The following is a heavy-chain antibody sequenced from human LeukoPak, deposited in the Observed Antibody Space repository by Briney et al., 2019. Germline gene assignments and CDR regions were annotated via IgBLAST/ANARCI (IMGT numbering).Heavy chain of an antibody. Sequence: ASVKVSCKASGYTFTSYAMHWVRQAPGQRLEWMGWINAGNGNTKYSQKFQGRVTISRDTSASTAYMELSSLRSEDTAVYYCARGAYDSSGYYYGILDYWGQGTLVTVSS. J-gene: IGHJ4*02. D-gene: IGHD3-22*01. CDR3: ARGAYDSSGYYYGILDY. CDR2: INAGNGNT. CDR1: GYTFTSYA. V-gene: IGHV1-3*01.